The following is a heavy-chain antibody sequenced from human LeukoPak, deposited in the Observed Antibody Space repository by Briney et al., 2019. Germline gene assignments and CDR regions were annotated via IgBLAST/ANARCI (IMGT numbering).Heavy chain of an antibody. CDR3: ARDRGYSTFDF. CDR1: GFTFSSYW. Sequence: GGSLRLSWAASGFTFSSYWMSWVRQAPGKGLEWVANINQDESEENFVDSVKGRFSIPRDNAKRSLYLQMNSLRAEDTAMYYCARDRGYSTFDFWGQGTLVTVSS. CDR2: INQDESEE. V-gene: IGHV3-7*04. D-gene: IGHD4-11*01. J-gene: IGHJ4*02.